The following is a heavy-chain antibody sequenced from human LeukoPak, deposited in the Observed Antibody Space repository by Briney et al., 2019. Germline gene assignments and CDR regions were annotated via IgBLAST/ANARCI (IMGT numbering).Heavy chain of an antibody. CDR2: IYHSGST. CDR1: GYSISSGYY. Sequence: SETLSLTCTVSGYSISSGYYWGWIRQPPGKGLEWIGSIYHSGSTYYNPSLKSRVTISVDTSRNQFSLKLSSVTAADTAVYYCARRGWDYYGSGTEYYYMDVWGKGTTVTISS. J-gene: IGHJ6*03. V-gene: IGHV4-38-2*02. CDR3: ARRGWDYYGSGTEYYYMDV. D-gene: IGHD3-10*01.